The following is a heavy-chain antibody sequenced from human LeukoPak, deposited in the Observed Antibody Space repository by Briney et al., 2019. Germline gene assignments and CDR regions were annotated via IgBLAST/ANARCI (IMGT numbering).Heavy chain of an antibody. D-gene: IGHD3-22*01. CDR3: ARGRYDSSGYYLYYYYGMDV. Sequence: GASVKVSCKASGYSFTAYAMNWVRQAPGQGLEWMGGINTNTGNPTYAQGFTGRFVFSLDASVSTAYLQISNLKAEDTAVYYCARGRYDSSGYYLYYYYGMDVWGQGTTVTVSS. V-gene: IGHV7-4-1*02. CDR1: GYSFTAYA. CDR2: INTNTGNP. J-gene: IGHJ6*02.